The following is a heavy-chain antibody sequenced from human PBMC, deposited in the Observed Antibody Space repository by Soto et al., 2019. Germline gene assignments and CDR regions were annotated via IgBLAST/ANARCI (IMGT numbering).Heavy chain of an antibody. CDR1: GGSISSGCYY. CDR2: IYYSGST. CDR3: ARHTMVRDDAFDI. V-gene: IGHV4-61*01. D-gene: IGHD3-10*01. Sequence: SSETLSLTCTVSGGSISSGCYYWSWIRQPPGKGLEWIGYIYYSGSTNYNPSLKSRVTISVDTSKNQFSLKLSSVTAADTAVYYCARHTMVRDDAFDIWGQGTMVTVSS. J-gene: IGHJ3*02.